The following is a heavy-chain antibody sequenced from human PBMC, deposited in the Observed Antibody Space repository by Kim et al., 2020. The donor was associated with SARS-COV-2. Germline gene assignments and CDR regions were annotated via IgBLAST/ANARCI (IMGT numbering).Heavy chain of an antibody. CDR1: GFTFSSYA. V-gene: IGHV3-23*01. CDR2: ISGSGGST. Sequence: GGSLRLSCAASGFTFSSYAMSWVRQAPGKGLEWVSAISGSGGSTYYADSVKGRFTISRDNSKNTLYLQMNSLRAEDTAVYYCADLSVSPGIAAAGILDYWGQGTLVTVSS. J-gene: IGHJ4*02. D-gene: IGHD6-13*01. CDR3: ADLSVSPGIAAAGILDY.